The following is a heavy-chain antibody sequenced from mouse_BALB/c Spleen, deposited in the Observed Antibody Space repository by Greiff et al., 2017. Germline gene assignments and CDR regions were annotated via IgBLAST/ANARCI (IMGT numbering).Heavy chain of an antibody. J-gene: IGHJ3*01. V-gene: IGHV1S137*01. CDR2: ISTYYGDA. D-gene: IGHD2-4*01. CDR1: GYTFTDYA. CDR3: ARSYYDYDEGFAY. Sequence: VHLVESGAELVRPGVSVKISCKGSGYTFTDYAMHWVKQSHAKSLEWIGVISTYYGDASYNQKFKGKATMTVDKSSSTAYMELARLTSEDSAIYYCARSYYDYDEGFAYWGQGTLVTVSA.